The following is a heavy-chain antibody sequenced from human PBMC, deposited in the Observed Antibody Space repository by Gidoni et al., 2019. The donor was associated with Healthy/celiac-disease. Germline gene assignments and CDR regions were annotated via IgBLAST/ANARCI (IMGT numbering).Heavy chain of an antibody. CDR3: ARASCVGGGCYGAFPDH. D-gene: IGHD2-21*02. CDR1: GFPFSHHW. J-gene: IGHJ4*02. V-gene: IGHV3-7*01. CDR2: IKQDGSAK. Sequence: EVQLVESGGGLVQPGGSLRLSCAASGFPFSHHWMSWVRQAPGKGLEWVANIKQDGSAKYYVGAVKGRFTISRDNAKSSLYLQMNSLRVEDTALYYCARASCVGGGCYGAFPDHWGQGALVSVSS.